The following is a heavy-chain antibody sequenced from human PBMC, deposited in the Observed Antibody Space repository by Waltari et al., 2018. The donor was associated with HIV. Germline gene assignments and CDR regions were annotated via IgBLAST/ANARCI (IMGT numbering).Heavy chain of an antibody. CDR3: ARDHYYGSSGYYSDY. Sequence: QVHLVQSGAELRKPGASVTVSCKASGYNFTNYGITRVRRAPGQGLEWRGWISVYNGDTKYAQKVRGRVTMTTDTSTSTAYLEMGSLRFDDTAVYYCARDHYYGSSGYYSDYWGQGTLVTVSS. CDR1: GYNFTNYG. D-gene: IGHD3-22*01. CDR2: ISVYNGDT. J-gene: IGHJ4*02. V-gene: IGHV1-18*01.